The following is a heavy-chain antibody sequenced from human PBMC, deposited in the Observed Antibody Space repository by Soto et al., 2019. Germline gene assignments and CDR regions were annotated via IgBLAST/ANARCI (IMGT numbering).Heavy chain of an antibody. Sequence: QVQLQESGPGLVKSSGTLSLTCAVSSDSISSSNWWSWVRQPPGRGLEWIGEIYHSGGTNYNPSLKSRLTIAVDKSKNPCSMKLTSGTAADTAVYFCPRDRRYCSGSTCYSHFDSWGQGALVNVSS. D-gene: IGHD2-2*01. CDR1: SDSISSSNW. V-gene: IGHV4-4*02. CDR2: IYHSGGT. J-gene: IGHJ4*02. CDR3: PRDRRYCSGSTCYSHFDS.